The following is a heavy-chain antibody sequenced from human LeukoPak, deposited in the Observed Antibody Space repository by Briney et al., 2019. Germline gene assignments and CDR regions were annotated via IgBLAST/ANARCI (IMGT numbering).Heavy chain of an antibody. D-gene: IGHD3-10*01. V-gene: IGHV4-34*01. CDR1: GGSFSGYY. Sequence: PSETLSLTCAVYGGSFSGYYWSWIRQPPGKGLEWIGEINHSGSTNYNPSLKSRVTMSVDTSKSQFSLKLSSVTAADTAVYYCARGSRLVRGVHNWFDPWGQGTLVTVSS. CDR2: INHSGST. CDR3: ARGSRLVRGVHNWFDP. J-gene: IGHJ5*02.